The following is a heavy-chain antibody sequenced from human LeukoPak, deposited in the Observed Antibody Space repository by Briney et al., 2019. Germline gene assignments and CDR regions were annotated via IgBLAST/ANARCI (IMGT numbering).Heavy chain of an antibody. V-gene: IGHV3-7*01. J-gene: IGHJ4*02. Sequence: GGSLRLSCAASGFTFSSYGMHWVRQAPGKGLEWVANIKQDGSEKYYVDSVKGRFTISRDNAENSLFLQMNSLRAEDTAVYYCARLNGEVTVFGYWGQGTLVTVSS. CDR1: GFTFSSYG. CDR3: ARLNGEVTVFGY. CDR2: IKQDGSEK. D-gene: IGHD2-8*01.